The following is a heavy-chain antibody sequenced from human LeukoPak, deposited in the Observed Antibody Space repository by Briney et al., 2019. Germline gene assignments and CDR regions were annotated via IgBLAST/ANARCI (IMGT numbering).Heavy chain of an antibody. V-gene: IGHV3-30*18. D-gene: IGHD1-26*01. CDR2: ISYDGSNK. Sequence: GGSLRLSCAASGFTFSSYGMHWVRQAPGKGLEWVAVISYDGSNKYYADSVKGRFTISRDNSKNTLYLQMNSLRAEDTAVYYCAKDHQYSGNYPDAFDIWGQGTMVTVSS. CDR3: AKDHQYSGNYPDAFDI. J-gene: IGHJ3*02. CDR1: GFTFSSYG.